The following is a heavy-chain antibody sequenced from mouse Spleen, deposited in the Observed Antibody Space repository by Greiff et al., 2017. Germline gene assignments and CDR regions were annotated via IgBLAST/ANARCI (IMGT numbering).Heavy chain of an antibody. D-gene: IGHD4-1*01. J-gene: IGHJ2*01. V-gene: IGHV3-6*01. CDR1: GYSITSGYY. CDR3: ARGTGTDFDY. Sequence: ESGPGLVKPSQSLSLTCSVTGYSITSGYYWNWIRQFPGNKLEWMGYISYDGSNNYNPSLKNRISITRDTSKNQFFLKLNSVTTEDTATYYCARGTGTDFDYWGQGTTLSVSS. CDR2: ISYDGSN.